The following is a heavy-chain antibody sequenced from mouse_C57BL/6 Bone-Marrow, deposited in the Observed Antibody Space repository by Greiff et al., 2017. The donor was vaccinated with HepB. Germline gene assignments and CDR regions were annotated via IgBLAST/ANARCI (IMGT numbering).Heavy chain of an antibody. CDR1: GYTFTSYG. D-gene: IGHD1-1*01. Sequence: QVQLQQPGAELVKPGASVKLSCKASGYTFTSYGISWVKQRTGQGLEWIGEIYPRSGNTYYNEKFKGKATLTADKSSSTAYMELRSLTSEDSAVYFCARERLLRYPAWFAYWGQGTLVTVSA. CDR3: ARERLLRYPAWFAY. CDR2: IYPRSGNT. J-gene: IGHJ3*01. V-gene: IGHV1-81*01.